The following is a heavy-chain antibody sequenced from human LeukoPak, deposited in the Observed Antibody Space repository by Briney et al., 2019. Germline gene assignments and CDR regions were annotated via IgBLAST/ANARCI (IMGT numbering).Heavy chain of an antibody. CDR2: INPNTGDT. CDR3: ATGSKGLRFNYYFDY. D-gene: IGHD5-12*01. J-gene: IGHJ4*02. V-gene: IGHV1-2*02. Sequence: GASVKVSCKASGYTFIGYYMHWVRHAPGQGLERMGWINPNTGDTNFAQKFQGRVTMTRDTSIATAYLELSRLNSDDTAVYYCATGSKGLRFNYYFDYWGQGTLVTVSS. CDR1: GYTFIGYY.